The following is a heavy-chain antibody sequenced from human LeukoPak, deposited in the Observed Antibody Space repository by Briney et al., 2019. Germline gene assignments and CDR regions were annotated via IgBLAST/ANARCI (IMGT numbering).Heavy chain of an antibody. D-gene: IGHD3-3*01. CDR3: AILEGYDFWSGYSMGGDHAFDI. CDR2: IRYDGSNK. CDR1: GFTFSSYG. V-gene: IGHV3-30*02. J-gene: IGHJ3*02. Sequence: SGGSLRLSCAASGFTFSSYGMHWVRQAPGKGLEWVAFIRYDGSNKYYADSVKGRFTISRDNSKNTLYLQMNSLRAEDTAVYYCAILEGYDFWSGYSMGGDHAFDIWGQGTMVTVSS.